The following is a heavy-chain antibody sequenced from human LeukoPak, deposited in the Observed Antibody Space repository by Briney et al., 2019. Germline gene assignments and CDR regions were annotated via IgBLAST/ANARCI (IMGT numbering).Heavy chain of an antibody. J-gene: IGHJ4*02. CDR1: GFTFSSHW. CDR2: ISGSGGST. Sequence: PGGSLRLSCAASGFTFSSHWMHWVRQTPGKGLVWVSAISGSGGSTYYADSVKGRFTISRDNSKNTVYLQINSLRAEETAVYYCVKETASNFGGAVDYWGQGTLVTVSS. D-gene: IGHD3-10*01. V-gene: IGHV3-23*01. CDR3: VKETASNFGGAVDY.